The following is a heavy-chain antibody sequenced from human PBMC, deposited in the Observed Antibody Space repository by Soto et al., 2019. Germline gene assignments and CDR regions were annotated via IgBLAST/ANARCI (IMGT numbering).Heavy chain of an antibody. D-gene: IGHD3-9*01. CDR2: FDPEDGET. CDR3: ATGGVLTGYRWEIENY. CDR1: GYTLTELS. J-gene: IGHJ4*02. V-gene: IGHV1-24*01. Sequence: ASVKVSCKVSGYTLTELSMHWVRQAPGKGLEWMGGFDPEDGETIYAQKFQGRVTMTEDTSTDTAYMELSSLRSEDTAVYYCATGGVLTGYRWEIENYWGQGALVTVSS.